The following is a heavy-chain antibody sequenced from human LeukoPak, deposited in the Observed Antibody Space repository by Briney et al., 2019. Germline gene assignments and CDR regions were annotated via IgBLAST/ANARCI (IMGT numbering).Heavy chain of an antibody. Sequence: PGRSLRLSCAASGFTFSNYAMSWVRQAPGKGLEWVSTTSGSGGSTYYADSVKGRFTISRDNSNNTLYLQLDSLKAEDTAVYYCAKAPLYCSGTSCYGGNYYYYGMDVWGQGTTVTVSS. CDR1: GFTFSNYA. D-gene: IGHD2-2*01. CDR3: AKAPLYCSGTSCYGGNYYYYGMDV. V-gene: IGHV3-23*01. J-gene: IGHJ6*02. CDR2: TSGSGGST.